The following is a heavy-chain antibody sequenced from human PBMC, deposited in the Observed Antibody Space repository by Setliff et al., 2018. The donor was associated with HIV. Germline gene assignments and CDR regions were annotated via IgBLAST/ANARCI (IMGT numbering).Heavy chain of an antibody. J-gene: IGHJ6*03. CDR3: ARLGDNSDWRSNYFFYYMDV. CDR1: GGSISSSTFY. D-gene: IGHD3-22*01. CDR2: IYYSGAS. Sequence: SETLSLTCALSGGSISSSTFYWGWIRQPPGKGLEWIGNIYYSGASYFNPSLKSRLTMSVDTSKNQFSLSLISMTAADSGIYYCARLGDNSDWRSNYFFYYMDVWGKGTTVTVSS. V-gene: IGHV4-39*01.